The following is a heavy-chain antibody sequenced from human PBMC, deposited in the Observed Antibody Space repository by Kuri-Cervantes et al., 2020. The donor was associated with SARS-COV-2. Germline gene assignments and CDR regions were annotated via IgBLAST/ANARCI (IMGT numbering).Heavy chain of an antibody. V-gene: IGHV1-2*02. CDR3: ARVRQNDFQAFDY. J-gene: IGHJ4*02. CDR2: INPNGGGT. CDR1: GYTFTDYY. Sequence: ASVKVSCKASGYTFTDYYIHWVRQAPGQGLEWMGWINPNGGGTNYAQKFQGRVTMTRGTSITTAYMELSRLRFDDTAVYCCARVRQNDFQAFDYWGQGTLVTVSS. D-gene: IGHD3-3*01.